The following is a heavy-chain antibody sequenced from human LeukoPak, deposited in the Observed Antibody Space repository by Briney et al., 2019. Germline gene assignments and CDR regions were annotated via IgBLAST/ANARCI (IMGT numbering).Heavy chain of an antibody. Sequence: SETLSLTCNVSGYSISSGYYWGWIRQPPAKGLEWIGSIYHSGRTHYNPSLKSRVTISVDTSKNQFSLKLSSVTAADTAVYYCARLRNYYDRSGYKQLWFDPWGQGTLVTVSS. CDR1: GYSISSGYY. CDR2: IYHSGRT. V-gene: IGHV4-38-2*02. D-gene: IGHD3-22*01. CDR3: ARLRNYYDRSGYKQLWFDP. J-gene: IGHJ5*02.